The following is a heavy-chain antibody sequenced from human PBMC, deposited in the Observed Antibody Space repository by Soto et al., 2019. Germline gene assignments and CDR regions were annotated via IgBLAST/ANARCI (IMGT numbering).Heavy chain of an antibody. J-gene: IGHJ4*02. Sequence: QVQLVQSGAEVKKPGASVKVSCKASGYTFSHYGISWVRQAPGQGLEWMGWISTYNGNTNYAQKLQDRVTMTTDTPTSTDYMELRSLRSDDTAVYYCARESTYYEFWSGYLEYWGQGTLVNVSS. CDR2: ISTYNGNT. CDR1: GYTFSHYG. CDR3: ARESTYYEFWSGYLEY. D-gene: IGHD3-3*01. V-gene: IGHV1-18*01.